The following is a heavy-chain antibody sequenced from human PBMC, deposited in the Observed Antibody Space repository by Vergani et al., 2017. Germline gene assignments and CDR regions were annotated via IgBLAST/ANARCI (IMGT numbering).Heavy chain of an antibody. J-gene: IGHJ5*02. CDR1: GYTFTGYY. Sequence: QVQLVQSGAEVKKPGASVKVSCKASGYTFTGYYMHWVRQAPGQGLEWMGWINPNSGGTNYAQKFQGWVTMTRDTSISTAYMELSSLRSEDTAVYYCATSVILRITMVRGVRWFDPWGQGTLVTVAS. CDR2: INPNSGGT. D-gene: IGHD3-10*01. CDR3: ATSVILRITMVRGVRWFDP. V-gene: IGHV1-2*04.